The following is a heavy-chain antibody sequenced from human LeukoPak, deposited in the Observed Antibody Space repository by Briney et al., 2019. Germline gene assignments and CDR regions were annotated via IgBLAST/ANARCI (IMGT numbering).Heavy chain of an antibody. J-gene: IGHJ4*02. CDR3: AREFHY. V-gene: IGHV4-61*02. CDR2: IYTSGTT. Sequence: SQTLSLTCTVSGGSISSGSYYWSWIRQPAGKGLEWIGRIYTSGTTNYNPSLKSRVTISVDTSKNQFSLKLSSVTAADTAVYYCAREFHYWGQGTLVTVSS. CDR1: GGSISSGSYY.